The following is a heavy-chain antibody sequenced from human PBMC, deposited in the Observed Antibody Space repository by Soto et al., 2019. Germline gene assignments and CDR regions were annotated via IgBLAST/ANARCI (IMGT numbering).Heavy chain of an antibody. CDR2: MNPNSGNT. CDR3: ARHDCISSSCYYYYYYGMDV. J-gene: IGHJ6*02. V-gene: IGHV1-8*01. Sequence: ASVKVSCKASGYTFTSYDINRVRQATGQGLEWMGWMNPNSGNTGYAQKFQGRVTMTRNTSMSTAYMELSSLRSEDTAVYYCARHDCISSSCYYYYYYGMDVWGQGTTVTVSS. CDR1: GYTFTSYD. D-gene: IGHD2-2*01.